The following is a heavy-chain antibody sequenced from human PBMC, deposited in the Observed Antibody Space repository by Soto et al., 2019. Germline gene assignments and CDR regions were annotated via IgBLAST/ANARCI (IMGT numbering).Heavy chain of an antibody. CDR3: AKGSRSSTFDY. CDR1: GFTFSSYA. Sequence: EVQLLESGGGLVQPGESLRLSCAASGFTFSSYAMSWVRQAPGKGLEWVAVISGSDDSTYYADSVKGRFTISRDNSKNTLNLQMNGLGADDTAGYYCAKGSRSSTFDYWGQGTLVTVSS. V-gene: IGHV3-23*01. J-gene: IGHJ4*02. CDR2: ISGSDDST. D-gene: IGHD1-26*01.